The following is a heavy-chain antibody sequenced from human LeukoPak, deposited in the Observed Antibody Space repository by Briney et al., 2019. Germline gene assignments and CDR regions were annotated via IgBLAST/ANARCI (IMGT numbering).Heavy chain of an antibody. D-gene: IGHD2-2*01. CDR3: TRIPRTSRAY. Sequence: GGSLRLSCAASGFTFDDYGMSWVRQAPGKGLEWVANIKEDGSETDYVDSVKGRFTISRDNAKNSLYLQMNSLRAEDTAVYYCTRIPRTSRAYWGQGTVVTVSS. V-gene: IGHV3-7*01. CDR2: IKEDGSET. CDR1: GFTFDDYG. J-gene: IGHJ4*02.